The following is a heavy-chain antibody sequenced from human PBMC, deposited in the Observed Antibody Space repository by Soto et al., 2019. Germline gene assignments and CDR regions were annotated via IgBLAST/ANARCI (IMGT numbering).Heavy chain of an antibody. J-gene: IGHJ3*02. V-gene: IGHV3-23*01. CDR2: ISGSGGST. D-gene: IGHD3-3*01. Sequence: EVQLLESGGGLVQPGGSLRLSCAASGFTFSSYAMSWVRQAPGKGLEWVSAISGSGGSTYYADSVKGRFTISRDNSKNTLYLQMNSLRAEDTAVYYCAMYTYYDFWSGYPALPAFDIWGQGTMVTVSS. CDR3: AMYTYYDFWSGYPALPAFDI. CDR1: GFTFSSYA.